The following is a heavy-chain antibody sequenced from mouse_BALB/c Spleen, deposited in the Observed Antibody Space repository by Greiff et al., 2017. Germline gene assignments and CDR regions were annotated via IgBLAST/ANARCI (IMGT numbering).Heavy chain of an antibody. Sequence: EVKVVESGGGLVKPGGSLKLSCAASGFTFSDYYMYWVRQTPEKRLEWVATISGGGSYTYYPDSVKGRFTISRDNAKNNLYLQMSSLKSEDTAMYYCARDRGLRYYYAMDYWGQGTSVTVSS. V-gene: IGHV5-4*02. D-gene: IGHD1-1*01. CDR3: ARDRGLRYYYAMDY. CDR1: GFTFSDYY. CDR2: ISGGGSYT. J-gene: IGHJ4*01.